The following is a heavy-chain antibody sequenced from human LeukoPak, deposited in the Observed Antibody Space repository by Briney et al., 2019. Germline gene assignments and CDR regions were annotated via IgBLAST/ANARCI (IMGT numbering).Heavy chain of an antibody. CDR2: ISGSGGST. D-gene: IGHD5-24*01. CDR1: GFTFSSYA. V-gene: IGHV3-23*01. Sequence: GGSLRLSCAASGFTFSSYAMSWVRQAPGKGLEWVSAISGSGGSTYYADSVKGRFTISRDNSKNTLYLQMNSLRAEDTAVYYCARDLTPLIQLWPRSLDYNYGMDVWGQGTTVTVSS. J-gene: IGHJ6*02. CDR3: ARDLTPLIQLWPRSLDYNYGMDV.